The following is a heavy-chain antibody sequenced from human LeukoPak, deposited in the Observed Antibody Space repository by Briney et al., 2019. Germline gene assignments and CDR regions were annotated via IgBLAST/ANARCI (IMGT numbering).Heavy chain of an antibody. V-gene: IGHV3-7*01. CDR2: MNQHGNEK. Sequence: PGGSLRLSCATSGFTFSSYWMSWVRQAPGKGLEWVANMNQHGNEKYYVDSVKGRFTISRDNAKNSLYLQMNSLRAGDTAVYYCARDARPNYYTSGSGIWGQGTPVTVSS. J-gene: IGHJ4*02. CDR3: ARDARPNYYTSGSGI. CDR1: GFTFSSYW. D-gene: IGHD3-10*01.